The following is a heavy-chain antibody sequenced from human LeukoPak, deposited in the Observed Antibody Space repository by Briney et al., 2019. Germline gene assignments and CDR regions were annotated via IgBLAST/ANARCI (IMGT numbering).Heavy chain of an antibody. CDR2: ISSSGTYI. Sequence: PGGSLRLSCAASAFTFSTYPMNWVRQAPEKGLEWVSSISSSGTYILYADSVKGRFTISRDNTKNSLYLQMNSLRAEDTAVYYCARGYCSSTNCYAFDYWGQGALVTVSS. CDR1: AFTFSTYP. D-gene: IGHD2-2*01. J-gene: IGHJ4*02. V-gene: IGHV3-21*01. CDR3: ARGYCSSTNCYAFDY.